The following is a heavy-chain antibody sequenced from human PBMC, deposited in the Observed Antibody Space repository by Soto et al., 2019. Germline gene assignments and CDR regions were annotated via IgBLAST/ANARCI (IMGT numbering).Heavy chain of an antibody. Sequence: GGSLRLSCAASGFTFSNAGINWVRQAPGMGLEWVATISNTGGGTYYADSVKGRFTISRDNSKNTLYLQMSSLRVEDTAVYYCAKDRLAGNFDYWGQGTQVTVSS. CDR3: AKDRLAGNFDY. V-gene: IGHV3-23*01. CDR2: ISNTGGGT. CDR1: GFTFSNAG. J-gene: IGHJ4*02.